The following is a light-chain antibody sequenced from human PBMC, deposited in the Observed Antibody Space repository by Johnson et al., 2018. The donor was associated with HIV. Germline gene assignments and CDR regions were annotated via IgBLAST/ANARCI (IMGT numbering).Light chain of an antibody. CDR2: DSN. J-gene: IGLJ1*01. CDR1: SSNIGDNY. CDR3: GTWDSSLSAYV. V-gene: IGLV1-51*01. Sequence: QSVLTQPPSVSAAPGQKVSISCSGSSSNIGDNYVSWYQQVPGTAPKLLIYDSNKWPSGIPDRFSGSKSNTSATLGITGLQTGDEADYYCGTWDSSLSAYVFGTGTKVTVL.